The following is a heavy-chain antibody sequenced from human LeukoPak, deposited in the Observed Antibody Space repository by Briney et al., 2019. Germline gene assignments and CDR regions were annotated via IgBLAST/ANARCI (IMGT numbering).Heavy chain of an antibody. J-gene: IGHJ5*02. CDR3: ARDRTIVGASWFDP. Sequence: PKASVKVSCKASGYTFTGYYMHWVRQAPGQGLEWMGRINPNSGGTNYAQKFQGRVTMTRDTSISTAYMELSRLRSDDTAVYYCARDRTIVGASWFDPWGQGTLVTVSS. D-gene: IGHD1-26*01. CDR2: INPNSGGT. V-gene: IGHV1-2*06. CDR1: GYTFTGYY.